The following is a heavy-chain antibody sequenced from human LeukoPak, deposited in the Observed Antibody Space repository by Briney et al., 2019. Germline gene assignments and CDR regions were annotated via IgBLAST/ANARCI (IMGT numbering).Heavy chain of an antibody. J-gene: IGHJ6*02. V-gene: IGHV3-30-3*02. Sequence: GGSLRLSCAASGFTFSSYAMHWVRQAPGKGLEWVAVISYDGSNKYYADSVKGRFTISRDNSKNTLYLQMNSLRAEDTAVYYCAKSPGYYYYGMDVWGQGTTVTVSS. CDR2: ISYDGSNK. CDR3: AKSPGYYYYGMDV. CDR1: GFTFSSYA.